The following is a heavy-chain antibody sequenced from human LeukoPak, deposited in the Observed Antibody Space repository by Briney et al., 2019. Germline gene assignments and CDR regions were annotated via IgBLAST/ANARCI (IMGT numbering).Heavy chain of an antibody. CDR1: GFTFDDYG. V-gene: IGHV3-53*01. D-gene: IGHD3-10*01. J-gene: IGHJ6*03. CDR3: ARVKAGYYYYMDV. Sequence: PGGPLRLSCAASGFTFDDYGMSWVRQAPGKGLEWVSVIYSGGSTYYADSVMGRFTISRDNSKNTLYLQMNSLRAEDTAVYYCARVKAGYYYYMDVWGKGTTVTVSS. CDR2: IYSGGST.